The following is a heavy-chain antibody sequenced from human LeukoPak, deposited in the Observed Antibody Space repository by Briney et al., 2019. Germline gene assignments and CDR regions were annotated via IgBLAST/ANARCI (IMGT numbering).Heavy chain of an antibody. CDR1: GFTFSSYG. V-gene: IGHV4-39*07. CDR2: IYYSGST. CDR3: ARGRDGYNSGLYYYYMDV. Sequence: GTLRLSCAASGFTFSSYGMSWVRQAPGKGLEWIGSIYYSGSTYYNPSLKSRVTISVDTSKNQFSLKLSSVTAADTAVYYCARGRDGYNSGLYYYYMDVWGKGTTVTVSS. J-gene: IGHJ6*03. D-gene: IGHD5-24*01.